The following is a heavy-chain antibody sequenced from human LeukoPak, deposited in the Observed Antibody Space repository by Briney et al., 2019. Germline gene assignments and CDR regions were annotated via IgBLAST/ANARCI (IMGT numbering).Heavy chain of an antibody. CDR3: ARGFPNIVVVPAAPFDY. Sequence: PSETLSLTCAVYGGSFSGYCWSWIRQPPGKGLEWIGEINHSGSTNYNPSLKSRVTISVDTSKNQFSLKLSSVTAADTAVYYCARGFPNIVVVPAAPFDYWGQGTLVTVSS. D-gene: IGHD2-2*01. V-gene: IGHV4-34*01. CDR1: GGSFSGYC. J-gene: IGHJ4*02. CDR2: INHSGST.